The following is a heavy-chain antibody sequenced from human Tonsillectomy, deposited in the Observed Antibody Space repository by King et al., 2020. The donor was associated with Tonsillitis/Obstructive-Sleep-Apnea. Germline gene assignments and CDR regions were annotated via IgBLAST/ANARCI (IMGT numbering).Heavy chain of an antibody. V-gene: IGHV3-33*01. J-gene: IGHJ2*01. CDR3: ASYSRFFDF. D-gene: IGHD2-15*01. CDR1: GFTFTKSG. CDR2: IWYDGSNK. Sequence: VQLVESGGGVVQPGRSLRLSCAASGFTFTKSGMHWVRQAPGKGLEWVALIWYDGSNKYYTDSVKGRFTISRDNSKNALYLQMNSLRAEDTAVYYCASYSRFFDFWGRGTLVTVSS.